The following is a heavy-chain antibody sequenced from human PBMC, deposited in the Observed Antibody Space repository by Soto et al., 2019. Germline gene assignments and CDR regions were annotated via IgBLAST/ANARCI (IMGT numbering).Heavy chain of an antibody. D-gene: IGHD5-18*01. J-gene: IGHJ4*02. CDR2: IYYSGST. CDR1: GGSISSSSYY. Sequence: SETLSLTCTVSGGSISSSSYYWGWIRQPPGKGLEGIGSIYYSGSTYYNPSLKSRVTISVDTSKNQFSLKLSSVTAADTAVYYCASQGYSYGFYYFDYWGQGTLVTVSS. V-gene: IGHV4-39*01. CDR3: ASQGYSYGFYYFDY.